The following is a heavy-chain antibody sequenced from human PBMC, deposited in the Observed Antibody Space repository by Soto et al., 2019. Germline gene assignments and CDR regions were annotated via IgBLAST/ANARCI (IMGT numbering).Heavy chain of an antibody. CDR3: ASPSRCPYYYGSVLFCNYYYGMDV. D-gene: IGHD3-10*01. V-gene: IGHV1-46*01. CDR2: INPSGGST. J-gene: IGHJ6*02. Sequence: ASVKVSCKASGYTFTSYYMHWVRQAPGQGLEWMGIINPSGGSTSYAQKFQGRVTMTRDTSTSTVYMELSSLRSEDTAVYYCASPSRCPYYYGSVLFCNYYYGMDVWGQGTTVTVSS. CDR1: GYTFTSYY.